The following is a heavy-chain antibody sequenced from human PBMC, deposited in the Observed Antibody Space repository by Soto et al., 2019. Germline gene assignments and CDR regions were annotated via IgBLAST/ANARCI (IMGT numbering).Heavy chain of an antibody. J-gene: IGHJ5*02. V-gene: IGHV4-39*07. CDR1: GGSISSSSYY. Sequence: SETLSRTCTVSGGSISSSSYYWGWIRQPPGKGLEWIGSIYYSGSTYYKPSLKSRVTISVDTSKNQFSLKLSSVTAAATAVYYCARDLSFYNWHYNWFDPWGQGTLVTVSS. D-gene: IGHD1-7*01. CDR2: IYYSGST. CDR3: ARDLSFYNWHYNWFDP.